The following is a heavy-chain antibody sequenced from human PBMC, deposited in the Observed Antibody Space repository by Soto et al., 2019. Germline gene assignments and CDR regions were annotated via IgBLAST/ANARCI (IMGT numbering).Heavy chain of an antibody. J-gene: IGHJ4*02. CDR1: GFTFSNYG. D-gene: IGHD4-17*01. CDR3: ARDLSMTTVTSDY. Sequence: QVQLVESGGGVVQPGRSLRLSCAASGFTFSNYGIHWVRQAPGKGLEWVAVIWYDGTNKYYADSVKGRFTISRDNSKNTVYLQMNSLKAEDTAVYYCARDLSMTTVTSDYWGQGTLVTVSS. CDR2: IWYDGTNK. V-gene: IGHV3-33*01.